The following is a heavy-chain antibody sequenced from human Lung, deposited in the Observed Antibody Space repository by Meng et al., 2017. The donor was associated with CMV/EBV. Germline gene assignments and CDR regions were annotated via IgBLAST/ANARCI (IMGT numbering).Heavy chain of an antibody. CDR3: ASQDIVVVPAAIRNYYYYGMDV. V-gene: IGHV3-30*02. J-gene: IGHJ6*02. CDR1: GFTFSSYG. Sequence: SXAASGFTFSSYGMHWVRQAPGKGLEWVAFIRYDGSNKYYADSVKGRFTISRDKSKNTLYLQMNSLRAEDTAVYYCASQDIVVVPAAIRNYYYYGMDVWGQGTXVTVSS. CDR2: IRYDGSNK. D-gene: IGHD2-2*02.